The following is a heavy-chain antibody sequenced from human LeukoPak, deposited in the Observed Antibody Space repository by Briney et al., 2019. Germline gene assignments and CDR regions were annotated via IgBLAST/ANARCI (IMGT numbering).Heavy chain of an antibody. CDR1: GGTFSSYA. CDR2: IIPIFGTA. CDR3: ARRAGRPRYFDY. J-gene: IGHJ4*02. V-gene: IGHV1-69*05. Sequence: ASVKVSCKASGGTFSSYAISWVRQAPGQGLEWMGGIIPIFGTANYAQKFQGRVTITTDESTSTAYMELSSLRSEDTAVYYCARRAGRPRYFDYWGQGTLVTVSS. D-gene: IGHD1-26*01.